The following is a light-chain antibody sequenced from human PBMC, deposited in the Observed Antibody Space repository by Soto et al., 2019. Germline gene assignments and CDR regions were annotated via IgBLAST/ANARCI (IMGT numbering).Light chain of an antibody. V-gene: IGKV4-1*01. CDR1: QSISDSSNNKNK. Sequence: DIVMTQSPDSLAVSLGARATINCKSSQSISDSSNNKNKLAWYQQKPGQPPKLLISWASIRESGVPDRFSGSGSGTDFTLTISSLQAEDVAVYFCHQYYDTAWAFGQGTKVEIK. CDR3: HQYYDTAWA. CDR2: WAS. J-gene: IGKJ1*01.